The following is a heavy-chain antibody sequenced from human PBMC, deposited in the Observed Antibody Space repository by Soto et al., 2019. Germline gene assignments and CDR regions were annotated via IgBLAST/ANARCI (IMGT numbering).Heavy chain of an antibody. CDR3: AAGFPPDF. CDR2: IKGDGSER. Sequence: EVLLGESGGGLVQPGGSLTLSCAASRFSIGSYWMNWVRQAPGKGLEWVANIKGDGSERYYVDSVEGRFTISRDNTKNSLDLQMNSLRVEDTAVYYCAAGFPPDFWGRGTLVTVSS. CDR1: RFSIGSYW. D-gene: IGHD3-3*01. J-gene: IGHJ4*02. V-gene: IGHV3-7*01.